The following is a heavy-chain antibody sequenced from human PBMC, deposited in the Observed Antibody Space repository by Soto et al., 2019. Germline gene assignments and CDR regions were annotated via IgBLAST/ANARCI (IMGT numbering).Heavy chain of an antibody. V-gene: IGHV3-30-3*01. J-gene: IGHJ6*02. CDR2: ISYDGSNK. D-gene: IGHD2-15*01. Sequence: QVQLVESGGGVVQPGRSLRLSCAASGFTFSSYAMHWVRQAPGKGLEWVAVISYDGSNKYYADSVKGRFTISRDNSKNTLYLQMNSLRAENTAVYYCARMWRLHGMDVWGQGTTVTVSS. CDR3: ARMWRLHGMDV. CDR1: GFTFSSYA.